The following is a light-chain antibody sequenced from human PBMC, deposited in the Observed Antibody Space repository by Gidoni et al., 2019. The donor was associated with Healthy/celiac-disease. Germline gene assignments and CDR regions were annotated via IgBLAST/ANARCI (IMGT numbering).Light chain of an antibody. Sequence: QAVPTQPFSLSASPGASASLTCTLRSGINVGTYRIYWYQQKPGRPPQYRLRYKSDSDKPQGSGVPSRFSGSKDASANAGILLIAGLQSEDEAYYYCMIWHSSAWVFGGGTKLTVL. CDR2: YKSDSDK. V-gene: IGLV5-45*02. CDR3: MIWHSSAWV. J-gene: IGLJ3*02. CDR1: SGINVGTYR.